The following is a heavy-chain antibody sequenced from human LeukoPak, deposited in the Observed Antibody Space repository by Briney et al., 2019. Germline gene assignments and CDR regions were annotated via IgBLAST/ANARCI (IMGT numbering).Heavy chain of an antibody. D-gene: IGHD2-15*01. Sequence: PGGSLRLSCAASGFTFSNYGMNWVRQAPGKGLEFVSAISAHGDHTYYADSVKGRFTISRDNSKNTLDLQMTSLRAEDTAIYYCARDGCSGGSCYGIDYWGQGTLVTVSS. CDR2: ISAHGDHT. CDR1: GFTFSNYG. CDR3: ARDGCSGGSCYGIDY. J-gene: IGHJ4*02. V-gene: IGHV3-23*01.